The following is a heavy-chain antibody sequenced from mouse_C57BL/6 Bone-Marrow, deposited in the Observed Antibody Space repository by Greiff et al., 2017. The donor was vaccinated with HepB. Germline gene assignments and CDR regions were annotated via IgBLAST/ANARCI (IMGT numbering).Heavy chain of an antibody. J-gene: IGHJ2*01. V-gene: IGHV1-50*01. CDR2: IDPSDSYT. CDR3: ARSGTRGYFDY. D-gene: IGHD4-1*01. Sequence: QVQLQQSGAELVKPGASVKLSCKASGYTFTSYWMQWVKQRPGQGLEWIGEIDPSDSYTNYNQKFKGKATLTVDTSSSTAYMQLSSLTSEDSAVYYCARSGTRGYFDYWGQGTTLTVSS. CDR1: GYTFTSYW.